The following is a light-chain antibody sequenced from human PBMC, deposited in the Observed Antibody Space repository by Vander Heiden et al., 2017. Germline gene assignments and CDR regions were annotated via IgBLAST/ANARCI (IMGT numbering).Light chain of an antibody. CDR2: AAS. CDR1: QSISSY. J-gene: IGKJ4*01. CDR3: QQSYSTSPLT. V-gene: IGKV1-39*01. Sequence: DIQMTQSPSSLSASVGDRVTITCRASQSISSYLNWYQQKPGKAPKLLIYAASSLQSGVPSRFSGSGSGRDFTLTISSLQPEDFATYYCQQSYSTSPLTFGGGTKVEIK.